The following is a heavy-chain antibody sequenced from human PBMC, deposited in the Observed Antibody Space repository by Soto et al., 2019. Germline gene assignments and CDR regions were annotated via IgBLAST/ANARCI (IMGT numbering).Heavy chain of an antibody. V-gene: IGHV3-30*18. J-gene: IGHJ4*02. Sequence: GGSLRLSCAASGFTFSSYGMHWVRQAPGKGLEWVAVISYDGSNKYYADSVKGRFTISRDNSKNTLYLQMNSLRAEDTAVYYCAKEGGIFGVVLIGLLDYWGQGTLVTVAS. CDR1: GFTFSSYG. D-gene: IGHD3-3*01. CDR3: AKEGGIFGVVLIGLLDY. CDR2: ISYDGSNK.